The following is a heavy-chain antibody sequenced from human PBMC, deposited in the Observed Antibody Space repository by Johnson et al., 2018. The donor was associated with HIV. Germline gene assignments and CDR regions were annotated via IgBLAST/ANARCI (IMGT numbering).Heavy chain of an antibody. CDR1: GFTFDDYG. Sequence: VQLVESGGGVVRPGGSLRLSCAASGFTFDDYGMSWVRQAPGKGLEWVSGINWNGGSTGYADSVKGRFPISRDNAKNSLYLQMNSLRAEDTALYYCARANSYGDYRAKAFDIWGQGTMVTVSS. CDR3: ARANSYGDYRAKAFDI. V-gene: IGHV3-20*04. D-gene: IGHD4-17*01. J-gene: IGHJ3*02. CDR2: INWNGGST.